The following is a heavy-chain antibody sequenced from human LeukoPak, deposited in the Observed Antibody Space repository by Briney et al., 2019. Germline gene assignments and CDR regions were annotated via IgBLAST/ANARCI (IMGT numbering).Heavy chain of an antibody. CDR2: ISWNSGSI. J-gene: IGHJ4*02. D-gene: IGHD3-9*01. Sequence: GGSLRLSCAASGFTFDDYAMHWVRQAPGKGLEWVSGISWNSGSIGYADFVKGRFTISRDNAKNSLYLQMNSLRAEDMALYYCAKGTYYDILTGYYNYWGQGTLVTVSS. CDR1: GFTFDDYA. V-gene: IGHV3-9*03. CDR3: AKGTYYDILTGYYNY.